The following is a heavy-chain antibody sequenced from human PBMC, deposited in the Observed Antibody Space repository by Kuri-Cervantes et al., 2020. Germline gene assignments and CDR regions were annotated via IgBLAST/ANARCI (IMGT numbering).Heavy chain of an antibody. V-gene: IGHV1-18*04. CDR3: ARGSYMDY. Sequence: ASVKVSCKASGYTFTYRYLHWVRQAPGQSLEWMGWISSYYANTNYAQKLQGRVTMTTDTSTSTAYMELRSLRSDDTAVYYCARGSYMDYWGQGTLVTVSS. CDR1: GYTFTYRY. CDR2: ISSYYANT. J-gene: IGHJ4*02.